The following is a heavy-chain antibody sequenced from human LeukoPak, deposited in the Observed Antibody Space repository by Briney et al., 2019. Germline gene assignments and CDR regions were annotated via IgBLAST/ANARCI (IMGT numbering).Heavy chain of an antibody. D-gene: IGHD5-18*01. CDR1: GFTFTTYW. Sequence: GGSLRLSCAASGFTFTTYWMHWVRQAPGKGQVWVSHINSDGSITSYADSVKGRFTISRDNAKNTLYLQMNSLRAEDTAVYYCARDAVDTANAVWGQGTTVTVSS. CDR2: INSDGSIT. J-gene: IGHJ6*02. V-gene: IGHV3-74*01. CDR3: ARDAVDTANAV.